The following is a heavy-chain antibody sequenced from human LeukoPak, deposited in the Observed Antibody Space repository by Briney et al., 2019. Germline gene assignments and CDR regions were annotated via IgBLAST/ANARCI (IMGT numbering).Heavy chain of an antibody. Sequence: GGSLRLSCAASGFTFGSYGMHWVRQAPGKGLEWVAFIRYDGNNKYYADSVKGRFTISRDNSKNTLYLQMKSLRPEDTAVYYWARRNRRYWSKTRRYRPFDPLGQGTLVTVSS. V-gene: IGHV3-30*02. D-gene: IGHD2-2*01. CDR3: ARRNRRYWSKTRRYRPFDP. CDR2: IRYDGNNK. CDR1: GFTFGSYG. J-gene: IGHJ5*02.